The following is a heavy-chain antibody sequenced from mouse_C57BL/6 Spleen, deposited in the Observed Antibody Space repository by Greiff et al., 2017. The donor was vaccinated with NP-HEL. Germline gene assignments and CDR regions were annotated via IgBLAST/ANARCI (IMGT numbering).Heavy chain of an antibody. CDR1: GYTFTSYW. V-gene: IGHV1-55*01. Sequence: QVQLKQPGAELVKPGASVKMSCKASGYTFTSYWITWVKQRPGQGLEWIGDIYPGSGSTNYNEKFKSKATLTVATSSSTAYMQLSSLTSEDSAVYYCARGPHYYGSSYLNFDYWGQGTTLTVSS. D-gene: IGHD1-1*01. J-gene: IGHJ2*01. CDR2: IYPGSGST. CDR3: ARGPHYYGSSYLNFDY.